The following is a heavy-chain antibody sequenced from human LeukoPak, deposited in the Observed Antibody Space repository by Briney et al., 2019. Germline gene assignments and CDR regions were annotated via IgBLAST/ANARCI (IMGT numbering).Heavy chain of an antibody. V-gene: IGHV3-30-3*01. Sequence: GGSLRLSCAASGFTFSSYAMHWVRQAPGKGLEWVAVISYDGSNKYYADSVKGRFTISRDNSKNTLYLQMNSLRAEDTAVYYCARDGPHSSGWYASHSDAFDIWGQGTMVTVSS. J-gene: IGHJ3*02. CDR3: ARDGPHSSGWYASHSDAFDI. CDR1: GFTFSSYA. D-gene: IGHD6-19*01. CDR2: ISYDGSNK.